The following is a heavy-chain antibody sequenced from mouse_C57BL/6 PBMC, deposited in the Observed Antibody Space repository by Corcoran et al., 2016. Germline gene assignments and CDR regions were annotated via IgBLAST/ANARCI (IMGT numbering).Heavy chain of an antibody. Sequence: EVQLQQSGPELVKPGASVKIPCKASGYTFTDYNMDWVKQSHGKSLEWIGDINPNNGGTIYNQKFKGKATLTVDKSSSTAYMELRSLTSEDTAVYYCARRGYYGSSWAFAYWGQGTLVTVSA. CDR3: ARRGYYGSSWAFAY. J-gene: IGHJ3*01. D-gene: IGHD1-1*01. CDR2: INPNNGGT. V-gene: IGHV1-18*01. CDR1: GYTFTDYN.